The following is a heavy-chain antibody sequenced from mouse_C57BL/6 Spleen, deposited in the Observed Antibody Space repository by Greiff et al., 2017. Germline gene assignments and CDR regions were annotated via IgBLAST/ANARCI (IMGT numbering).Heavy chain of an antibody. V-gene: IGHV1-54*01. CDR3: ARELLRYPYYAMDD. CDR1: GYAFTNYL. J-gene: IGHJ4*01. Sequence: QVQLQQSGAELVRPGTSVKVSCKASGYAFTNYLIEWVKQRPGQGLEWIGVINPGSGGTNYNEKFKGKATLTADKSSSTAYMQLSSLTSEDSAVYFCARELLRYPYYAMDDWGQGTSVTVSS. CDR2: INPGSGGT. D-gene: IGHD1-1*01.